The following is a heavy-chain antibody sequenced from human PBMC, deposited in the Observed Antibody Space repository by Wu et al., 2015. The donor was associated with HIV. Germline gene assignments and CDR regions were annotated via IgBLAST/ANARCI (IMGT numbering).Heavy chain of an antibody. Sequence: QVQLVQPGADVKKPGASVKVSCKASGYTFTGYYMHWLRQAPGQGLEWMGWINPNSGGTNFAQKFQDRVTLTRDTSISTAYMEMSGLRSGDTAVYYCARDYYDVLTTYSHYFFDLWGQGSLVAVSS. D-gene: IGHD3-9*01. CDR1: GYTFTGYY. V-gene: IGHV1-2*02. CDR2: INPNSGGT. J-gene: IGHJ4*02. CDR3: ARDYYDVLTTYSHYFFDL.